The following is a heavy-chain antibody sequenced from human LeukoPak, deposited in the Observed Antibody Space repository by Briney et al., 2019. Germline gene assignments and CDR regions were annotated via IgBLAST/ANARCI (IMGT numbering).Heavy chain of an antibody. CDR2: IYHSGST. J-gene: IGHJ5*02. CDR3: ARAHCTNGVCFRFDP. CDR1: GYSISSGYY. V-gene: IGHV4-38-2*02. Sequence: SETQSLTCTVSGYSISSGYYWGWIRQPPGKGLEWIGSIYHSGSTYYNPSLKSRVTISVDTSKNQFSLKLSSVTAADTAVYYCARAHCTNGVCFRFDPWGQGTLVTVSS. D-gene: IGHD2-8*01.